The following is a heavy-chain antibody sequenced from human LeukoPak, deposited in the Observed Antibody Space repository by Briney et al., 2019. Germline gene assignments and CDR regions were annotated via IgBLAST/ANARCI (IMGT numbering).Heavy chain of an antibody. CDR1: GGTFSSYA. D-gene: IGHD3-22*01. CDR2: IIPIFGTA. Sequence: GASVKVSCKASGGTFSSYAISWVRQAPGQGLEWMGGIIPIFGTANYAQKFQGRVTMTRDMSTSTVYMELSSLRSEDTAVYYCARSLDYYDSSGYLGGPRGAFDIWGQGTMVTVSS. J-gene: IGHJ3*02. CDR3: ARSLDYYDSSGYLGGPRGAFDI. V-gene: IGHV1-69*05.